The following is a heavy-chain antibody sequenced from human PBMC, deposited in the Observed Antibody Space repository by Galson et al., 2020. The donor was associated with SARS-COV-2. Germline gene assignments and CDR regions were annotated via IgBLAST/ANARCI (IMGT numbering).Heavy chain of an antibody. Sequence: SETLSLPCAASGTPISSGSYSWNWIRQPPGKGLEWIGYISNSGGTYYNPSLKSRVTISGDRSKNQFSLRLSSVTAADTAVYYCARLHYGEYAPEAFDIWGPGTRVTVAS. J-gene: IGHJ3*02. CDR3: ARLHYGEYAPEAFDI. CDR2: ISNSGGT. V-gene: IGHV4-30-2*01. CDR1: GTPISSGSYS. D-gene: IGHD4-17*01.